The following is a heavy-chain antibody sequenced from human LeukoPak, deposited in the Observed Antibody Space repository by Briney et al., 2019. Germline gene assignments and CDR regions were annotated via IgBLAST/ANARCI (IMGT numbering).Heavy chain of an antibody. CDR3: ARGSMIVRDDAFDI. CDR1: GYTFTGYY. D-gene: IGHD3-22*01. CDR2: INPNSGGT. Sequence: ASVKVSCKASGYTFTGYYMHWVRQAPGQGLEWMGWINPNSGGTNYSQKFQGRVTMTRDTSISTAYMELSRLRSDDTAVYYCARGSMIVRDDAFDIWGQGTMVTVSS. V-gene: IGHV1-2*02. J-gene: IGHJ3*02.